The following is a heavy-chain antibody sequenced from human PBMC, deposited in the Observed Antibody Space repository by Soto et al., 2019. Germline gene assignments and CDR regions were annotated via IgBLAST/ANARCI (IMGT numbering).Heavy chain of an antibody. CDR3: AREGYDFWSGYPLDWFDS. CDR1: GGSISSGDYY. CDR2: IYYSGST. D-gene: IGHD3-3*01. Sequence: SETLSLTCTVSGGSISSGDYYWSWIRQPPGKGLEWIGYIYYSGSTYYNPSLKSRVTISVDTSKNQFSLKLSSVTAADTAVYYCAREGYDFWSGYPLDWFDSCGQGTLLTVSS. J-gene: IGHJ5*01. V-gene: IGHV4-30-4*01.